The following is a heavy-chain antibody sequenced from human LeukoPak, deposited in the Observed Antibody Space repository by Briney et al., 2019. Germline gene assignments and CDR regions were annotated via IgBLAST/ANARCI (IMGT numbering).Heavy chain of an antibody. J-gene: IGHJ4*02. D-gene: IGHD4-11*01. CDR1: GFTFSSYW. Sequence: GGSLRLSCAASGFTFSSYWMHWVRQAPGKRLVWVPRINNDGSSTPYADSVKGRFTISRDNAKNTLYLQMNSLRAEDTAVYYCARSNHGCHDYWGQGTLVTVSS. CDR3: ARSNHGCHDY. CDR2: INNDGSST. V-gene: IGHV3-74*01.